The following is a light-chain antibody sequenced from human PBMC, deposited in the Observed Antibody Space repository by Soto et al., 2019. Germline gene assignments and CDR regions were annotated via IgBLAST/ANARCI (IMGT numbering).Light chain of an antibody. J-gene: IGKJ4*01. CDR3: QQYNSYSPLT. CDR1: QSISSW. Sequence: DIQMTQSRSTVSASVGDRVTITCRASQSISSWLAWYQQKPGKAPKLLIYDASSLESGAPSRFSGRRSGTEFTLTISSLQPDDFATYYCQQYNSYSPLTFGGGTKVDIK. V-gene: IGKV1-5*01. CDR2: DAS.